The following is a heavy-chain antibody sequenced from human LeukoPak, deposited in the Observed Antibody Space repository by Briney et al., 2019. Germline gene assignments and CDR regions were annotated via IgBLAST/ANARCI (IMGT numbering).Heavy chain of an antibody. CDR2: ISWNSGSI. CDR3: TSDLNHNSGG. D-gene: IGHD2-15*01. J-gene: IGHJ4*02. CDR1: GFTFFDYA. V-gene: IGHV3-9*01. Sequence: PGGSLRLSCGASGFTFFDYAMHWVRQTPGEGLEWVSGISWNSGSIGYADSVKGRFTVSRDNAKNSLYLQMNSLRVEDTAIYYCTSDLNHNSGGWGQGTLVTVSS.